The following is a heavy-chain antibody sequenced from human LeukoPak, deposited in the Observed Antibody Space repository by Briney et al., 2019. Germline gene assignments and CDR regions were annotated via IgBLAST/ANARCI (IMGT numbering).Heavy chain of an antibody. D-gene: IGHD4-23*01. Sequence: ASVKVSCKAFGYTFTSNYMHWVRQAPGQGPEWMGVISPSGGSTTYAQKFQGRVTLTRDMSTSTDYLELSSLRSEDTAVYYCARVGGNSLDYWGQGTLVTVSS. CDR2: ISPSGGST. CDR3: ARVGGNSLDY. J-gene: IGHJ4*02. V-gene: IGHV1-46*01. CDR1: GYTFTSNY.